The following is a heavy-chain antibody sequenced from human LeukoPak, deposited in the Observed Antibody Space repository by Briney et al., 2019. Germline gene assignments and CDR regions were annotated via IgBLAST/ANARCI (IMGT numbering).Heavy chain of an antibody. J-gene: IGHJ4*02. V-gene: IGHV5-51*01. CDR2: IYPGDSDT. D-gene: IGHD2-2*01. CDR3: ASPPTRECSSISCPLSY. CDR1: GYSFTSYW. Sequence: GESMIFSCKGSGYSFTSYWIAWVRQMPGKGLEWMGIIYPGDSDTRYSPSFQGQVAISVNKSVSAAYLQWSSLKASDTAMYYCASPPTRECSSISCPLSYWGQGILVTVSS.